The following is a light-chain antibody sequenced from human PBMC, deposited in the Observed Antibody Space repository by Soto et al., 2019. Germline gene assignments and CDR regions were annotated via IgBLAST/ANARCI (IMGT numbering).Light chain of an antibody. CDR1: SSDVGGYNY. CDR2: DVS. Sequence: QSALTQPASVSGSPGQSITISCTGTSSDVGGYNYVSWYQQHPGKAPKLMIYDVSSRPSGVSNRFSGSKSGNTASLIISGLLAEDEADYYCTSYTANKTPLFGGGTKLTGL. J-gene: IGLJ2*01. V-gene: IGLV2-14*03. CDR3: TSYTANKTPL.